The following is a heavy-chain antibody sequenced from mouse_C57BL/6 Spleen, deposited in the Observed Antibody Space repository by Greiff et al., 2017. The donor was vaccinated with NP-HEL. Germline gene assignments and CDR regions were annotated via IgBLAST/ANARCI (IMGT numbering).Heavy chain of an antibody. D-gene: IGHD3-3*01. CDR2: IYPGSGNT. Sequence: VQLQQSGAELVRPGASVKLSCKASGYTFTDYYINWVKQRPGQGLEWIARIYPGSGNTYYNEKFKGKATLTAEKSSSTAYMQLSSLTSEDSAVYFCARSRDVDYWGQGTTLTVSS. J-gene: IGHJ2*01. CDR1: GYTFTDYY. CDR3: ARSRDVDY. V-gene: IGHV1-76*01.